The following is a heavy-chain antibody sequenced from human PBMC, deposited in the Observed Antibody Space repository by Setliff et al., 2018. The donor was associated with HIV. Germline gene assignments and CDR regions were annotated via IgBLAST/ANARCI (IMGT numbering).Heavy chain of an antibody. V-gene: IGHV5-10-1*01. D-gene: IGHD6-19*01. J-gene: IGHJ3*02. Sequence: GESLKISCKGSGKSLSNYWINWVRQMPGKGLEWMGRIDPSDSYINYGPSFQGHVTISADKSTNTAFLQWSSLKASDNAMYYCSRGIAVAGHDFANTPGDIWGQGTMVTVSS. CDR2: IDPSDSYI. CDR1: GKSLSNYW. CDR3: SRGIAVAGHDFANTPGDI.